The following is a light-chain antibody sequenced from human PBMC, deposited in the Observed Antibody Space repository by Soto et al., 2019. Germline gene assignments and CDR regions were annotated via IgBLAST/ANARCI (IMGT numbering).Light chain of an antibody. CDR1: SSDVGSYTL. Sequence: SVLAQPAPVSGSPGPSVTISCTGTSSDVGSYTLVSWYQQHPGKAPKLMIYEGSKRPSGVSNRFSGSKSGNTASLTISGLQAEDEADYYCCSYAGSSTYVFGTGTKVTVL. CDR3: CSYAGSSTYV. J-gene: IGLJ1*01. CDR2: EGS. V-gene: IGLV2-23*01.